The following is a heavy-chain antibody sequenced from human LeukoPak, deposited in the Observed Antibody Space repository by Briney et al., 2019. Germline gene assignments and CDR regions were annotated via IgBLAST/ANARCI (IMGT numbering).Heavy chain of an antibody. CDR2: INPNSDGT. D-gene: IGHD3-10*01. Sequence: ASVKVSCKASGYTFTGYYMHWVRQAPGQGLEWMGWINPNSDGTNYAQKFQGRVTMTRDTSISTAYMELSRLRSDDTAVYYCARTITMVRGVIGWFDPWGQGTLVTVSS. CDR1: GYTFTGYY. CDR3: ARTITMVRGVIGWFDP. J-gene: IGHJ5*02. V-gene: IGHV1-2*02.